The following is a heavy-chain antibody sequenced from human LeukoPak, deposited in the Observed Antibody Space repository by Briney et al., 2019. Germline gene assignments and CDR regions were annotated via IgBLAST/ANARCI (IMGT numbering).Heavy chain of an antibody. Sequence: GGSLRLSCAASGFTFDDYAMHWVRQAPGKGLEWVSGISWNSGSIGYADSVKGRFTISRDNAKNSLYLQMNSLRAEDTALYYCAKDILRQWLGAFDIWGQGTMVTVSS. CDR1: GFTFDDYA. V-gene: IGHV3-9*01. CDR2: ISWNSGSI. J-gene: IGHJ3*02. CDR3: AKDILRQWLGAFDI. D-gene: IGHD6-19*01.